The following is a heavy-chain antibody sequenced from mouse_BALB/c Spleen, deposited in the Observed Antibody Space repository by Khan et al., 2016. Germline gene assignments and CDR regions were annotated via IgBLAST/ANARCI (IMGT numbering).Heavy chain of an antibody. CDR1: GYSITSDYA. V-gene: IGHV3-2*02. CDR2: ISYSGST. D-gene: IGHD2-2*01. Sequence: EVQLQESGPGLVKPSQSLSLTCTVTGYSITSDYAWNWIRQFPGNKLECMGYISYSGSTNYNPSLKSRVSITRDTSKNQVFLQLNSVTTKDTATYSCARSCGYRGFAYGGQGTLVTVSA. CDR3: ARSCGYRGFAY. J-gene: IGHJ3*01.